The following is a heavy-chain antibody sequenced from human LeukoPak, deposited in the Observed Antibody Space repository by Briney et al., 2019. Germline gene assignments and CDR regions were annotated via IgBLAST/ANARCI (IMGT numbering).Heavy chain of an antibody. CDR2: IIPIFGTA. J-gene: IGHJ6*04. Sequence: SVKVSCKASGVTFSSYAISWVRQAPGQGLEWMGGIIPIFGTANYAQKFQGRVTITADESTSTAYMELSSLRSEDTAVYYCAIFHNWNDPRSYYYYGMDVWGKGTTVTVSS. CDR3: AIFHNWNDPRSYYYYGMDV. CDR1: GVTFSSYA. V-gene: IGHV1-69*13. D-gene: IGHD1-1*01.